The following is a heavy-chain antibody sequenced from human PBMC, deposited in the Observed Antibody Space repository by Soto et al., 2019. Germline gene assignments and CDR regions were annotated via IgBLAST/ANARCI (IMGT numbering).Heavy chain of an antibody. V-gene: IGHV4-4*02. CDR1: GASVTNNNW. D-gene: IGHD1-7*01. J-gene: IGHJ4*02. CDR3: TKNSAYALDY. Sequence: PSETLSLTCDVSGASVTNNNWWSWVRQAPGEGLEWIGEIHHIGSTNYNPSLENRVTMSVDKSKNQFFLSLTYVTAADTAVYYCTKNSAYALDYWGQGTLVTVSS. CDR2: IHHIGST.